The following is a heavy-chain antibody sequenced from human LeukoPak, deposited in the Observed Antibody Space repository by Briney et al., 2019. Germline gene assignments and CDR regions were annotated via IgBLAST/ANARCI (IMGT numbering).Heavy chain of an antibody. CDR2: VDYSGGDT. J-gene: IGHJ6*04. V-gene: IGHV3-23*01. CDR1: GFILSSYE. Sequence: GGSLRLSCIASGFILSSYEMSWIRQAPGKGLEWVSSVDYSGGDTHYADSVMGRFTISRDNSKNTLYLQLNSLRAEDTALYYCASSDYYDSSGGLDVWGKGTTVTVSS. D-gene: IGHD3-22*01. CDR3: ASSDYYDSSGGLDV.